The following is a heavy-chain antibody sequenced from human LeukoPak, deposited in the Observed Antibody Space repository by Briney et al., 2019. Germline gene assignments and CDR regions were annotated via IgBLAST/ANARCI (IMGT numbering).Heavy chain of an antibody. Sequence: ASVKVSRKASRYTFTSYAMHWVRPAPGQRLEWMGWINAGNGNTKYSQKFQGRVTITRDTSASTAYMELSSLRSEDTAVYYCARGGYYDFWSGYWTHYYYYYGMDVWGQGTTVTVSS. J-gene: IGHJ6*02. V-gene: IGHV1-3*01. CDR2: INAGNGNT. CDR3: ARGGYYDFWSGYWTHYYYYYGMDV. D-gene: IGHD3-3*01. CDR1: RYTFTSYA.